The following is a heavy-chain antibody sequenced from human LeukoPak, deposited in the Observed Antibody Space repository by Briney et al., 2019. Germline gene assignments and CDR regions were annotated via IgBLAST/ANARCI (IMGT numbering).Heavy chain of an antibody. Sequence: GGSLRLSCAASGFTFSSYAMSWVRQAPGKGLEWVSAISGSGGSTYYADSVKGRFTISRDNSKNTLYLQMNSLRAEDTAVYHCAKGGGQQLVFFDYWGQGTLVTVSS. V-gene: IGHV3-23*01. CDR2: ISGSGGST. J-gene: IGHJ4*02. CDR3: AKGGGQQLVFFDY. D-gene: IGHD6-13*01. CDR1: GFTFSSYA.